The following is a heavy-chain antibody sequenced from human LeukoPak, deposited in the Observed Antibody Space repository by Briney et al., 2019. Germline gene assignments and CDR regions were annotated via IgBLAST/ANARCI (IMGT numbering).Heavy chain of an antibody. D-gene: IGHD3-22*01. J-gene: IGHJ4*02. V-gene: IGHV3-48*04. CDR2: ISSTSGTI. CDR1: GFTFSSFS. Sequence: PGGSLRLSCAASGFTFSSFSMNWVRQAPGKGLEWISYISSTSGTIYYADSVKGRFTISRDNAKNSPYLQMNSLRAEDTAVYYCARDYYDSSGYFYTTGDYWGQGTLVTVSS. CDR3: ARDYYDSSGYFYTTGDY.